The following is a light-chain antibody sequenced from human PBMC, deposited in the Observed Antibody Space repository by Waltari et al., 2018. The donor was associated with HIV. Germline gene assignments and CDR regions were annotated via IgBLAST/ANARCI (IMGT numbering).Light chain of an antibody. CDR2: SNC. V-gene: IGLV1-40*01. J-gene: IGLJ2*01. Sequence: HSVLTQPPSVSGAPGPRVTLSCTGSSSTIGAGFDVHWYQHRPGTAPEALIYSNCNRPSGGPDRFSGSKSGTSASLAIAGRQAEDEADYYGQSYDSSLSALFGGGTKLTVL. CDR1: SSTIGAGFD. CDR3: QSYDSSLSAL.